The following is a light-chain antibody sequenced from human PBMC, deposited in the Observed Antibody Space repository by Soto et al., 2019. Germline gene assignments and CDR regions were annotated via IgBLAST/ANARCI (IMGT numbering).Light chain of an antibody. CDR3: AAWDDSLNGDV. Sequence: QSVLTQPPSASGTPGQRVTISCSGSSSNIGSNTVNWYQQLPGTAPKLLIYSHNQRPSGVPDRFSGSKSGTSASLAIGGLQSEDEADYYCAAWDDSLNGDVFGTGTKVTVL. CDR2: SHN. J-gene: IGLJ1*01. CDR1: SSNIGSNT. V-gene: IGLV1-44*01.